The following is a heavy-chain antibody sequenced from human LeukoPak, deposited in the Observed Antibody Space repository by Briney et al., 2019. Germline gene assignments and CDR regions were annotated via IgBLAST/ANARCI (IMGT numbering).Heavy chain of an antibody. D-gene: IGHD3-10*01. CDR1: GFTFSSYS. J-gene: IGHJ4*02. CDR2: ISSSSSYI. CDR3: ARDQLTMVRTTSDDY. V-gene: IGHV3-21*01. Sequence: SGGSLRLSCAASGFTFSSYSMNWVRQAPGKGLEWVSSISSSSSYIYHADSVKGRFTISRDNAKNSLYLQMNSLRAEDTAVYYCARDQLTMVRTTSDDYWGQGTLVTVSS.